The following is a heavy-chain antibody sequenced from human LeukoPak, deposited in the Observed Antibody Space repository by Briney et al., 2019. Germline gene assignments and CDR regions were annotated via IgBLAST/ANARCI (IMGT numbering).Heavy chain of an antibody. J-gene: IGHJ4*02. Sequence: SETLSLTCTVSGGSISIYYWSWIRQPAGKGLEWIGRIYTSGSTNYNPSLKSRVTMSVDTSKNQFSLKLSSVTAADTAVYYCASNYYDSSGFDYWGKGTLVTVSS. V-gene: IGHV4-4*07. CDR3: ASNYYDSSGFDY. CDR2: IYTSGST. D-gene: IGHD3-22*01. CDR1: GGSISIYY.